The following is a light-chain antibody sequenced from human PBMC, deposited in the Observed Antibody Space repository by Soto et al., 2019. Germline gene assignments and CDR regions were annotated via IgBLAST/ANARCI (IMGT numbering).Light chain of an antibody. CDR1: SSNIGNNY. V-gene: IGLV1-51*01. CDR2: DNS. J-gene: IGLJ3*02. Sequence: QSVLTQPPSVSAASGQTVTISCSGSSSNIGNNYISWYRQLPGTAPKVLIYDNSKRPSGIPDRFSGSKSGTSATLGITGLQTGDEADYYCGTWDDSLSAMVFGGGTKVTVL. CDR3: GTWDDSLSAMV.